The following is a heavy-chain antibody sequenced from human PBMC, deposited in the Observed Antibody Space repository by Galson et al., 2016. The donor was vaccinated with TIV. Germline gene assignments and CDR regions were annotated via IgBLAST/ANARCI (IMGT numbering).Heavy chain of an antibody. CDR2: IYPRDSDT. Sequence: QSGAEVKKPGESLKISCKASGYIYTNCLIGWVRQMPGKGLEWMGIIYPRDSDTRYSPSFQGQVTFSVDKSINSAYPQWSSLKVSDTAMYYCARHPLSRAFDIWGQGTVVTVSS. CDR3: ARHPLSRAFDI. J-gene: IGHJ3*02. V-gene: IGHV5-51*01. CDR1: GYIYTNCL.